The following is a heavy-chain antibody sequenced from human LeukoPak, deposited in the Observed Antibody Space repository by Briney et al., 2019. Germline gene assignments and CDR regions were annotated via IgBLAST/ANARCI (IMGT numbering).Heavy chain of an antibody. V-gene: IGHV3-21*01. CDR3: ARVYDSSGYYDAGFDY. CDR2: ISSSSSYI. D-gene: IGHD3-22*01. Sequence: GGSLRLSCAASGFTFSSYSMNWVRQAPGKGLEWVSSISSSSSYIYYADSVKGRFTISGDNAKNSLYLQMNSLRAEDTAVYYCARVYDSSGYYDAGFDYWGQGTLVTVSS. CDR1: GFTFSSYS. J-gene: IGHJ4*02.